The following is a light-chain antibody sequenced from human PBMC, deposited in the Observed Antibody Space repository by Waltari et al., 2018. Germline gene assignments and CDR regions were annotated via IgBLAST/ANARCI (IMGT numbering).Light chain of an antibody. Sequence: EIVMTQFPATLSVSPGDRATLSCRASQNVRTKLAWYQHRPGQPPRLLIHDASTRASDIPPRFSGRGSGTDFTLTISSLKSEDFAVYYCQQYNEWSPLTFGGGTQIDIK. CDR1: QNVRTK. V-gene: IGKV3-15*01. CDR3: QQYNEWSPLT. CDR2: DAS. J-gene: IGKJ4*01.